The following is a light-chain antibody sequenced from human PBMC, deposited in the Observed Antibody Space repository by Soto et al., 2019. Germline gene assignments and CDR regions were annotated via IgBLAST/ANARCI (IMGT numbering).Light chain of an antibody. V-gene: IGLV1-40*01. J-gene: IGLJ3*02. CDR2: GNS. Sequence: QSVLTQPPSVSGAPGRRVTISCTGSSSNIGASYAVHWYQQLPGTAPKLLIYGNSNRPSGVPDRFSGSKSGTSASLAITGLQAEDEADYYCQSYDSSLSGSVFGGGTKVTVL. CDR1: SSNIGASYA. CDR3: QSYDSSLSGSV.